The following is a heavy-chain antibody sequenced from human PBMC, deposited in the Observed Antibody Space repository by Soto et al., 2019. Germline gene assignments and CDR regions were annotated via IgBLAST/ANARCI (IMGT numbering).Heavy chain of an antibody. CDR3: ARGGMYISSRRDFDS. CDR2: ISGYNGNT. V-gene: IGHV1-18*04. CDR1: GYTFTSYG. Sequence: QVQLVQSGAEVRKPGASVKVSCKAAGYTFTSYGITWVRQAPGQGLEWMGWISGYNGNTDYAQKVQGRVTMTTDTSTSTAYMEVRGLRPDDTAVYYCARGGMYISSRRDFDSWGQGTLVTVSS. J-gene: IGHJ5*01. D-gene: IGHD6-13*01.